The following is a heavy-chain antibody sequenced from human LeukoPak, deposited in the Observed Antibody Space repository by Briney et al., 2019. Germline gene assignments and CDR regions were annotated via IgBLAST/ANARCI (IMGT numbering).Heavy chain of an antibody. D-gene: IGHD3-22*01. J-gene: IGHJ6*02. CDR3: ARDDYDSSGGYYGMDV. Sequence: PGGPLRLFCGASGFTFSSYEMNWVRQAPGKGLEWVSYISRSGSNIYYADSVKGRFTISRDNAKNSLYLQMNSLRAEDTAVYYCARDDYDSSGGYYGMDVWGQGTTVTVSS. CDR1: GFTFSSYE. CDR2: ISRSGSNI. V-gene: IGHV3-48*03.